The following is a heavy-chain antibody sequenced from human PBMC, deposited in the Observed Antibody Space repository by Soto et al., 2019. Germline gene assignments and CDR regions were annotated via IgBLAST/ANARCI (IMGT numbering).Heavy chain of an antibody. V-gene: IGHV4-31*03. CDR3: ARDRGQQLVYYYYGMDV. CDR1: GGSISSGGYY. D-gene: IGHD6-13*01. CDR2: IYYSGST. J-gene: IGHJ6*02. Sequence: QVQPQESGPGLVKPSQTLSLTCTVSGGSISSGGYYWSWIRQHPGKGLEWIGYIYYSGSTYYNPSLKSRVTISVDTSKNQFSLKLSSVTAADTAVYYCARDRGQQLVYYYYGMDVWGQGTTVTVSS.